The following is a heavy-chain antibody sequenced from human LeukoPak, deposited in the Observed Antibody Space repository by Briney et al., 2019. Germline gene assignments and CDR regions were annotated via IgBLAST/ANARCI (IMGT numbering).Heavy chain of an antibody. V-gene: IGHV1-2*02. D-gene: IGHD1-26*01. CDR3: VRGVGSPNWFDP. J-gene: IGHJ5*02. CDR2: IYPGGGA. Sequence: GASVKVSCMPSGYTFSVSYMHSVPHAPGEGVEWMAWIYPGGGAHYTQKFQGRVTLTRDTSISTSYIALRSLNSDETGVYYCVRGVGSPNWFDPWGQGTLVTVSS. CDR1: GYTFSVSY.